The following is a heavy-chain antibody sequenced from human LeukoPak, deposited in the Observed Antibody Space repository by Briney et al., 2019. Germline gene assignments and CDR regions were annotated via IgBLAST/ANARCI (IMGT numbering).Heavy chain of an antibody. Sequence: ASVKVSCKASGYTFTSYGISWVRQAPGQGLEWMGWISAYNGNTNYAEKLQGRVTMTTDTSTSTAYMELRSLRSDDTAVYYCARAGYSSSLHYSYMDVWGKGTTVTVSS. J-gene: IGHJ6*03. D-gene: IGHD6-13*01. CDR1: GYTFTSYG. V-gene: IGHV1-18*01. CDR2: ISAYNGNT. CDR3: ARAGYSSSLHYSYMDV.